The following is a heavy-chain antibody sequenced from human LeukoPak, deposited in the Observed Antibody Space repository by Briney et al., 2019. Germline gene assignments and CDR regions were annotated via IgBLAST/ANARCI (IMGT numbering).Heavy chain of an antibody. Sequence: QTGGSLRLSCAASGFTFSSYGMHWVRQAPGKGLEWVAFIRHDGSNKYYADSVKGRFTISRDMSKNTLYLQMNSLRDEDTAVYYCAKDSSVPAARSYGSPNCWGKGTLVTVSS. CDR2: IRHDGSNK. V-gene: IGHV3-30*02. J-gene: IGHJ4*02. CDR1: GFTFSSYG. CDR3: AKDSSVPAARSYGSPNC. D-gene: IGHD2-2*01.